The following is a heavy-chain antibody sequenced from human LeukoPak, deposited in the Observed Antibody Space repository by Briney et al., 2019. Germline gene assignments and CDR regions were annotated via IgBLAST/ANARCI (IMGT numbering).Heavy chain of an antibody. V-gene: IGHV4-61*01. Sequence: SETLSLTCTVSGGSVSSGSHYWSWIRQPPGKRLEWIGYINDSGSTSYNPSLKSRVTISVDTSQNQFSLKLTSVTADDTAVYYCARDPSNSGYDYLYYFDYWGQGTLVTVSS. CDR2: INDSGST. J-gene: IGHJ4*02. CDR3: ARDPSNSGYDYLYYFDY. D-gene: IGHD5-12*01. CDR1: GGSVSSGSHY.